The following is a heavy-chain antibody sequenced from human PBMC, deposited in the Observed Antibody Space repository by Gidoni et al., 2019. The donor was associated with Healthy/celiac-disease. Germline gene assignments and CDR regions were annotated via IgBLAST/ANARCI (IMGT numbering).Heavy chain of an antibody. CDR2: ISISSSYI. CDR1: GFTFSSYS. CDR3: AASVTTRAFDY. Sequence: EVQLVESGGGLVKPGGSLRLSCAASGFTFSSYSMNWVRQAPGKGLEWVSSISISSSYIYYADSVKGRFTISRDNAKNSLYLQMNSLRAEDTAVYYCAASVTTRAFDYWGQGTLVTVSS. D-gene: IGHD4-17*01. V-gene: IGHV3-21*01. J-gene: IGHJ4*02.